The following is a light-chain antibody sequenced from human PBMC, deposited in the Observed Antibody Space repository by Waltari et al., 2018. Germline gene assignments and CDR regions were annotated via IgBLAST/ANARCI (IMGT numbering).Light chain of an antibody. CDR3: QQRSNWPRT. Sequence: EIVLTQSPATLSLSPGARATLSCRASQSVSSYLAWYHQMPGQAPRLLIHSASNRATGIPARFSGSGSGTDFTLTISSLEPEDFAVYYCQQRSNWPRTFGQGTKVEIK. J-gene: IGKJ1*01. V-gene: IGKV3-11*01. CDR1: QSVSSY. CDR2: SAS.